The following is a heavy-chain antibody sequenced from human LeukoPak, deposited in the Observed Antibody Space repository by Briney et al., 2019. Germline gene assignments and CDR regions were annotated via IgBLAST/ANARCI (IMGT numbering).Heavy chain of an antibody. V-gene: IGHV3-23*01. CDR1: GFTFSTSG. Sequence: PGGSLRLSCAASGFTFSTSGMSWVRQAPGKGLEWVSSISSDASSIHYADSVKGRFTISRDNSKKTLYVQMNSLRAEDTDVYYCAKSPYYDSSGYPTPDRFYAVGRKKTPEYFQHWGQGTLVTVSS. CDR3: AKSPYYDSSGYPTPDRFYAVGRKKTPEYFQH. J-gene: IGHJ1*01. CDR2: ISSDASSI. D-gene: IGHD3-22*01.